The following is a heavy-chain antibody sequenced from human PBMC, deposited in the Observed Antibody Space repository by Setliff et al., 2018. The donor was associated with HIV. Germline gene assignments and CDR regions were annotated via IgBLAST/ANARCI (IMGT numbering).Heavy chain of an antibody. CDR3: ARVGWDYYDSSGVGEFYY. Sequence: SETMSLTCTVSGYSISSGYYWGWIRQPPGKGLEWVGSIYYSGRTYYNPSLKSRVTISVDTSKNQFSLKLSSVTAADTAVYYCARVGWDYYDSSGVGEFYYWHQETLVTVSS. CDR2: IYYSGRT. D-gene: IGHD3-22*01. CDR1: GYSISSGYY. V-gene: IGHV4-38-2*02. J-gene: IGHJ4*02.